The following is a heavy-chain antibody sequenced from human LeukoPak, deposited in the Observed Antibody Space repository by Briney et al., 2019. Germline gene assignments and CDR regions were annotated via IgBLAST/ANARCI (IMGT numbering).Heavy chain of an antibody. CDR1: GYTFTSYA. CDR3: ARDIAVAGPRSDFDY. D-gene: IGHD6-19*01. J-gene: IGHJ4*02. CDR2: INTNTGNP. V-gene: IGHV7-4-1*02. Sequence: PGASVKVSCKASGYTFTSYAMNWVRQAPGQGLEWMGWINTNTGNPTYAQGFTGRFVFSLDTSVSTAYLQISSLKAEDTAVYYCARDIAVAGPRSDFDYWGQGTLVTVSS.